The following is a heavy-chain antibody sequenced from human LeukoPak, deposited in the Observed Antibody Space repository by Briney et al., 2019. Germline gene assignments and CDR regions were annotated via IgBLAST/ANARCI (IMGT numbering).Heavy chain of an antibody. D-gene: IGHD2-21*01. Sequence: GASVKVSCKASGYTFTSYDINWVRQATGQGLEWMGWMNPNSGNTGYAQKFQGRVTMTRNTSINTAYMELSSLRSEDTAVYYCARGDTCGGECYWYYYYGMDVWGQGTTVTVSS. J-gene: IGHJ6*02. CDR3: ARGDTCGGECYWYYYYGMDV. CDR1: GYTFTSYD. V-gene: IGHV1-8*01. CDR2: MNPNSGNT.